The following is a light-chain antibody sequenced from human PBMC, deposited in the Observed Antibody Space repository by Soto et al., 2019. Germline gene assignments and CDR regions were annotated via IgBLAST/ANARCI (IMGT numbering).Light chain of an antibody. CDR3: QQSYSTPPWT. V-gene: IGKV1-5*03. CDR1: RDIGTW. Sequence: TQMTQSPSTLSASVGDSVSITCRASRDIGTWLAWFQQKPGRAPNLLIYRASTLARGVPSRFSGSGSGTEFTLTISSLQPEDFATYFCQQSYSTPPWTFGQGTKVDIK. J-gene: IGKJ1*01. CDR2: RAS.